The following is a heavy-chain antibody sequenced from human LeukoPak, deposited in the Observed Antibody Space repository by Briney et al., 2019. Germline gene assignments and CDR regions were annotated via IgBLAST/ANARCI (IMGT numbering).Heavy chain of an antibody. J-gene: IGHJ3*02. CDR1: GGSFSGYY. Sequence: SETQSLTCAVYGGSFSGYYWTWIRQTPGKGLEWIGEIIHSGSTNYNPSLKSRVTISVDTSKKQFSLDLSSVTAADTAVYYCARGFIRYCGGDCYSDAFDMWGQGTMVSVSS. D-gene: IGHD2-21*02. V-gene: IGHV4-34*01. CDR3: ARGFIRYCGGDCYSDAFDM. CDR2: IIHSGST.